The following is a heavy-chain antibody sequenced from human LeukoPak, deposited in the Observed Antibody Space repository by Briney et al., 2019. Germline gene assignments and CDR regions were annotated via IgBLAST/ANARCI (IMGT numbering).Heavy chain of an antibody. D-gene: IGHD2/OR15-2a*01. V-gene: IGHV3-15*01. CDR1: GFTFSSYA. CDR3: ARDQGGILFFDY. Sequence: EGSLRLSCAASGFTFSSYAMSWVRQAPGKGLEWVGRIKSKTDGETTDYAAPVKGRFTISRDNAKNSLYLQMNSLRAEDTAVYYCARDQGGILFFDYWGQGTLVTVSS. CDR2: IKSKTDGETT. J-gene: IGHJ4*02.